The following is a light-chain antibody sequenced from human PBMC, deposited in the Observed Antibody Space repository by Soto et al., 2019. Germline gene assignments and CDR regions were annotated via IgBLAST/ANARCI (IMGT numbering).Light chain of an antibody. J-gene: IGKJ5*01. CDR2: DAS. V-gene: IGKV3-11*01. CDR3: QQRSNWPPNT. CDR1: QSVSSY. Sequence: IVLTQSPATLSLSPGERATLSCRASQSVSSYLAWYQQKPGQAPRLLIYDASNRATGIPARFSGSGSGTDFTLTISSLEPEDFAVYYCQQRSNWPPNTFGQGTQLEIK.